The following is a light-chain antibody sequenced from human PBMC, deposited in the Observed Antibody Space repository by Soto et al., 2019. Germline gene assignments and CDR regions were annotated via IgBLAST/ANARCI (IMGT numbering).Light chain of an antibody. J-gene: IGKJ4*01. V-gene: IGKV3-20*01. CDR2: GAS. Sequence: IVLMQSPGTLSLSPGERATLSCRASQSVSNNFLAWYQQKPGQAPRLLIYGASSRATGTPDRFSGSGSGTDFTLTISRLEPEDFAVEYCQQYGTSPPLTFGGGTKVEIK. CDR1: QSVSNNF. CDR3: QQYGTSPPLT.